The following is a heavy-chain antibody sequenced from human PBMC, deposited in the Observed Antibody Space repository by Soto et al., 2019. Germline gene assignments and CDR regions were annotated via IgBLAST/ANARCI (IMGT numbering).Heavy chain of an antibody. CDR2: MYWDDDK. Sequence: QITLKESGPTLVKPTQTLTLTCAFSGFSLTTRGVGVGWIRQPPGKALECLALMYWDDDKRYSPSLHSRLSNTKDTTKDQMVMTLTNVDPVDTATDYCAHISNDYQDDWFDHWGQGTLVSVSS. J-gene: IGHJ5*02. V-gene: IGHV2-5*02. D-gene: IGHD3-16*01. CDR3: AHISNDYQDDWFDH. CDR1: GFSLTTRGVG.